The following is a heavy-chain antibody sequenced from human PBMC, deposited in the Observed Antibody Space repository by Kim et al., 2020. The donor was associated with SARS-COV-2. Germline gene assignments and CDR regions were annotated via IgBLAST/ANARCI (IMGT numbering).Heavy chain of an antibody. Sequence: SETLSLICTVSGGSISGDSWTWIRQPPGKGLEWIGHIFNSGSTNYNPALKSRVTISVDTSKNQISLQLTSVTAADTAMYYCARLGVTRYYHYYMDVWGKG. D-gene: IGHD4-4*01. CDR2: IFNSGST. J-gene: IGHJ6*03. CDR1: GGSISGDS. CDR3: ARLGVTRYYHYYMDV. V-gene: IGHV4-59*08.